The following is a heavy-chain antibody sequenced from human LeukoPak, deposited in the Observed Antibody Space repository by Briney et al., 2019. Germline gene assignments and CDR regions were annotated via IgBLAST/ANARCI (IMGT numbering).Heavy chain of an antibody. CDR3: ARHRVSRNYYSDFAY. CDR1: GDSISGSYYY. CDR2: IDYSGST. D-gene: IGHD3-10*01. V-gene: IGHV4-39*01. J-gene: IGHJ4*02. Sequence: PSETLSPTCTVSGDSISGSYYYWGWVRQPPGKGLEWIGSIDYSGSTYYNPSLKSRITMSVDTLKNQFSLRLRSVTAADTALYYCARHRVSRNYYSDFAYWGQGSLVTVSS.